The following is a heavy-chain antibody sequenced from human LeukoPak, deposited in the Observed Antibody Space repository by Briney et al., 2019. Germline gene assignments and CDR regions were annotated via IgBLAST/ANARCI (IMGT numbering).Heavy chain of an antibody. Sequence: GGSLRLSCVASGFTFRTTWTHWVRQAPGKGLVWVSRMNSDGADTTYADSVKGRFTMSRDNAENTLYLEMDSLRAEDTAVYYCAKGIEGATDYWGQGTLVTVSS. CDR3: AKGIEGATDY. CDR1: GFTFRTTW. J-gene: IGHJ4*02. D-gene: IGHD1-26*01. V-gene: IGHV3-74*01. CDR2: MNSDGADT.